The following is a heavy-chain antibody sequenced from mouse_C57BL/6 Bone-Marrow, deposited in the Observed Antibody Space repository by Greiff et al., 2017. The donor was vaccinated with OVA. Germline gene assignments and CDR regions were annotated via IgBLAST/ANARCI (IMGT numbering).Heavy chain of an antibody. V-gene: IGHV2-2*01. D-gene: IGHD1-1*01. Sequence: VMLVESGPGLVQPSQSLSITCTVSGFSLTSYGVHWVRQSPGKGLEWLGVIWSGGSTDYNAAFISRLSISKDNSKSQVFFKMNSLQADDTAIYYCARKKGYYYGSYAMDYWGQGTSVTVSS. J-gene: IGHJ4*01. CDR1: GFSLTSYG. CDR2: IWSGGST. CDR3: ARKKGYYYGSYAMDY.